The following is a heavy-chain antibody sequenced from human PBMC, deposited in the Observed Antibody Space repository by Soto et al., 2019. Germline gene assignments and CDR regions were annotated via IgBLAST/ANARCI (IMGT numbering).Heavy chain of an antibody. Sequence: QITLKESGPTLVKPTQTLTLTCTFSGFSLTTRGVGVGWIRQPPGKALEWLALIYWDDDEGYSPSLKSRLTXTXDXXKNQVVLTMTNIDPVDTATYYCAHRPRGFSYYLDYWGQGTLVTVSS. CDR2: IYWDDDE. CDR3: AHRPRGFSYYLDY. V-gene: IGHV2-5*02. J-gene: IGHJ4*02. CDR1: GFSLTTRGVG. D-gene: IGHD3-10*01.